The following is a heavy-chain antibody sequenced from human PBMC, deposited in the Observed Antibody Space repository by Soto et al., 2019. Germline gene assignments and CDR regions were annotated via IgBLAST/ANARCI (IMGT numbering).Heavy chain of an antibody. Sequence: RRLSCAASGFTFSSYSMNWVRQAPGKGLEWVSSISGSGNYTHYADFLRGRLTISRDNAKTSLYLQMNSLRAEDTAVYYCAREGINNYNEYYFDSWGQGTVVTVSS. D-gene: IGHD4-4*01. CDR3: AREGINNYNEYYFDS. V-gene: IGHV3-21*01. J-gene: IGHJ4*02. CDR2: ISGSGNYT. CDR1: GFTFSSYS.